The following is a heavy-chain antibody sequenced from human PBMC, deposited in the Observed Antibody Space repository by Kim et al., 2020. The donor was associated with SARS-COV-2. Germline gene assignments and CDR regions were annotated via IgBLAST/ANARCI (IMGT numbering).Heavy chain of an antibody. Sequence: GGSLRLSCAASGFTFSSYAMSWVRQAPGKGLEWVSAISGSGGSTYYADSVKGRFTISRDNSKNTLYLQMNSLRAEDTAVYYCAKVSADVSYSYGPNWYFDLWGRGTLVTVSS. CDR2: ISGSGGST. D-gene: IGHD5-18*01. V-gene: IGHV3-23*01. CDR3: AKVSADVSYSYGPNWYFDL. J-gene: IGHJ2*01. CDR1: GFTFSSYA.